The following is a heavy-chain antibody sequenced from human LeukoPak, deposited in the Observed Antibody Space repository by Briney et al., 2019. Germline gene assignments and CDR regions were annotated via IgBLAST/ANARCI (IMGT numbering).Heavy chain of an antibody. CDR3: AKGGLIWDYSYYFDY. D-gene: IGHD5-18*01. Sequence: GGSLRLSCAASGFTFSNYDMNWVRQAPGKGLEWVSTISGSGTKTYYADSVKGRFTISRDNSKNMVSLQMNSLRAEDTALYYCAKGGLIWDYSYYFDYWGQGMLVTVSA. CDR1: GFTFSNYD. CDR2: ISGSGTKT. J-gene: IGHJ4*02. V-gene: IGHV3-23*01.